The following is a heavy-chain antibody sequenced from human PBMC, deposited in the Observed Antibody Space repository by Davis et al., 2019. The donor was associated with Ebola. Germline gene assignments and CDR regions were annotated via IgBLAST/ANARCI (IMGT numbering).Heavy chain of an antibody. Sequence: PGGSLRLSCAASGFIFRNYAMHWVRQAPGKGLEWVAVVSHGERERFYADSVKGRFTISRDNSENTLYLQMNSLTADDTSVYYCARAGFDEVLDYWGQGTPVTVSS. J-gene: IGHJ4*02. V-gene: IGHV3-30*04. CDR1: GFIFRNYA. CDR2: VSHGERER. CDR3: ARAGFDEVLDY. D-gene: IGHD3-3*01.